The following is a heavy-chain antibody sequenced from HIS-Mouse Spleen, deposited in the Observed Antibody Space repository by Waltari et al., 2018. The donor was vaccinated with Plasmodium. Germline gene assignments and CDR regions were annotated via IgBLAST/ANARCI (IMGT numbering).Heavy chain of an antibody. CDR1: GGSFSGYY. V-gene: IGHV4-34*01. CDR2: INHSGST. J-gene: IGHJ4*02. CDR3: ARLVVVASKDSY. Sequence: QVQLQQWGAGLLKPSETLSLTCAVYGGSFSGYYWSWIRQPPGEGREWIGEINHSGSTNYNPSLKSLVTRSVDTSKNQFSLKLSSVTAADTAVYYCARLVVVASKDSYWGQGTLVTVSS. D-gene: IGHD2-15*01.